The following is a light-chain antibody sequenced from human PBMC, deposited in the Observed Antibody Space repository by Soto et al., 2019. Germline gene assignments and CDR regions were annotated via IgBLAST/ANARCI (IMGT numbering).Light chain of an antibody. Sequence: QSALTQPASVSGSPGQSITISCTGTSSDVGGYNYVSWYQQHPGKAPKLMIYDVSNRPSGVSNRFSGSKSGNTASLTISGLHAEDEADYYCSSYTSSSLVFGGGTKLTV. V-gene: IGLV2-14*01. CDR2: DVS. J-gene: IGLJ2*01. CDR3: SSYTSSSLV. CDR1: SSDVGGYNY.